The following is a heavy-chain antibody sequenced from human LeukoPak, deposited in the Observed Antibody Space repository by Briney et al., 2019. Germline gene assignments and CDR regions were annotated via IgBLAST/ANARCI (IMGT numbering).Heavy chain of an antibody. V-gene: IGHV3-23*01. Sequence: PGGSLRLSXAASGFTFSNYAMTWVRQAPGKGLEWVSAISSSTGATNYADSVKGGFSISRDNSKNTLYLQMNSLRGEDTTVYYCAKPFTPTIYALVWYNCDYWGQGTLVTVSS. D-gene: IGHD1-1*01. J-gene: IGHJ4*02. CDR1: GFTFSNYA. CDR3: AKPFTPTIYALVWYNCDY. CDR2: ISSSTGAT.